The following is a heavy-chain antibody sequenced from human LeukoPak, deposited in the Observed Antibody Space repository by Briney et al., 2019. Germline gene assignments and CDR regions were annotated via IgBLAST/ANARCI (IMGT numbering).Heavy chain of an antibody. CDR1: GFTFSTYW. J-gene: IGHJ4*02. CDR2: VNSDGSST. V-gene: IGHV3-74*01. Sequence: PGGPLRLSCAASGFTFSTYWMHWVRQAPGKGLVWVSRVNSDGSSTTYADSVKGRFTISRDNAKHTLYLQMNSLRREDTAVYYCARAPPYSAGGIDYWGQGSLVTVSS. D-gene: IGHD1-1*01. CDR3: ARAPPYSAGGIDY.